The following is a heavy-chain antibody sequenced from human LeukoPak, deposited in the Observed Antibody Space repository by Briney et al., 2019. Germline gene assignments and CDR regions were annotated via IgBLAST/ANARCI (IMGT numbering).Heavy chain of an antibody. J-gene: IGHJ4*02. CDR2: IYHSGST. Sequence: PSETLSLTCTVSHYSISSNYYWGWIRQPPGKGLEWIGSIYHSGSTYYNPSLKSRVTISVDTSKNQFSLKLTSVTAADTAVYYCARSSGYMSYWGQGTLVTVSS. V-gene: IGHV4-38-2*02. CDR1: HYSISSNYY. CDR3: ARSSGYMSY. D-gene: IGHD3-22*01.